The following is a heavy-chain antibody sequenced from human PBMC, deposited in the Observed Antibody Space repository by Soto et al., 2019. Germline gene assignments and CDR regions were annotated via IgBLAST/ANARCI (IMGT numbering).Heavy chain of an antibody. V-gene: IGHV1-2*02. CDR2: INPNSGGT. Sequence: XSVKVSCKASGYTFSCYYIHWLRQAPGQGLEWMGWINPNSGGTNYAQKFQGRVTVTRDTPTSTAYMELSRLTSDDTAVYYCARSLTEGYCTIAGCYTRPLYGMDVWGQGPTVTV. D-gene: IGHD2-8*01. CDR1: GYTFSCYY. CDR3: ARSLTEGYCTIAGCYTRPLYGMDV. J-gene: IGHJ6*02.